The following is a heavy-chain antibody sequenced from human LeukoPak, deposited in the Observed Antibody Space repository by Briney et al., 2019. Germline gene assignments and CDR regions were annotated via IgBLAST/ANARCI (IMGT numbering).Heavy chain of an antibody. D-gene: IGHD1-26*01. V-gene: IGHV4-30-4*08. J-gene: IGHJ4*02. Sequence: PSETLSLTCTVSGGSISSGDYYWSRIRQPPGKGLDWIGYIYYSGSTYYNPSLKSRVTISVDTSKNQFSLKLSSVTAADTAVYYCASPRARGGSYPFDYWGQGTLVTVSS. CDR1: GGSISSGDYY. CDR2: IYYSGST. CDR3: ASPRARGGSYPFDY.